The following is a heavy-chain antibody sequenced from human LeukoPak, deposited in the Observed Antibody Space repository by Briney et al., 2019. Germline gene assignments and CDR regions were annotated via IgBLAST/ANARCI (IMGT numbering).Heavy chain of an antibody. CDR1: GGSISSGGYY. Sequence: PSETLSLTCTVSGGSISSGGYYWRWIRQHPGGGLQWIGYMYYSGSTYYNPSLKSRVTISVDTTKNQFSLKLSSVTAADTAVYYCARRIAAAGTRWFDPWGQGTLVTVSS. J-gene: IGHJ5*02. CDR3: ARRIAAAGTRWFDP. CDR2: MYYSGST. V-gene: IGHV4-31*03. D-gene: IGHD6-13*01.